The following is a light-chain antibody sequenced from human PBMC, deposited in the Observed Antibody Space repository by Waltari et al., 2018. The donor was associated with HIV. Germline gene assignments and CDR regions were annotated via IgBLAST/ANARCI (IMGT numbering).Light chain of an antibody. CDR2: TAS. CDR3: QNYNSWPGPA. V-gene: IGKV3-15*01. Sequence: EILITQSPAILSVSPGESATVSCRASQNVYSNFAWYQQKPSQPPRLLIYTASTRATGVPARCTGSGFGTDFTLTISGLQSEDFAVYYCQNYNSWPGPAFGQGTKVEIK. J-gene: IGKJ1*01. CDR1: QNVYSN.